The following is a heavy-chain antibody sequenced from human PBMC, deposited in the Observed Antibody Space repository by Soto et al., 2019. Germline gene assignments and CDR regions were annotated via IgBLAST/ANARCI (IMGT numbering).Heavy chain of an antibody. V-gene: IGHV3-15*01. J-gene: IGHJ3*02. CDR1: GFTFSNAW. D-gene: IGHD1-26*01. CDR2: IKSKTDGGTT. CDR3: TTRGNSGSYEDAFDI. Sequence: PGGSLRLSCAASGFTFSNAWMSWVRQAPGKGLEWVGRIKSKTDGGTTDYAAPVKGRFTISRDDSKNTLYLQMNSLKTEDTAVYYCTTRGNSGSYEDAFDIWGQGTMVTVSS.